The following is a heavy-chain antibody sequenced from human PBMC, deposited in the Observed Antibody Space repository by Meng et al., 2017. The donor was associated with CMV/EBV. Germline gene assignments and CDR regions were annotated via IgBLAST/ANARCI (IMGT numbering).Heavy chain of an antibody. CDR1: GGPISSYY. D-gene: IGHD3-3*01. CDR3: ARLGGVTIFGVVIPNWFDP. V-gene: IGHV4-59*01. Sequence: SETLSPTCTVSGGPISSYYWSWIRQPPGKGLEWIGYIYYSGSTNYNPSLKSRVTISVDTSKNQFSLKLSSVTAADTAVYYCARLGGVTIFGVVIPNWFDPWGQGTLVTVSS. CDR2: IYYSGST. J-gene: IGHJ5*02.